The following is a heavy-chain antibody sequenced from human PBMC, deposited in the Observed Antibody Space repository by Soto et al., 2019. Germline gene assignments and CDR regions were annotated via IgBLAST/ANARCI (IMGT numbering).Heavy chain of an antibody. CDR3: TTDLQAYCDGTTCYAGNYYYYDMDV. D-gene: IGHD2-2*01. CDR2: IKSQGDGGTR. J-gene: IGHJ6*02. V-gene: IGHV3-15*01. Sequence: PGGSLRLSCAASGFSFRNAWMSWVRQAPGKGLEWVGHIKSQGDGGTRDYAAPVKGRFTISRDDSKNTLFLQMNSLKNEDTAVYFCTTDLQAYCDGTTCYAGNYYYYDMDVWGQVTTVTVSS. CDR1: GFSFRNAW.